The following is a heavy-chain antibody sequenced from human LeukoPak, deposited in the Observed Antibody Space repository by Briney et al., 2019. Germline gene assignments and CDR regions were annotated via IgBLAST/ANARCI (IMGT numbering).Heavy chain of an antibody. D-gene: IGHD3-22*01. CDR2: INPNSGGT. J-gene: IGHJ4*02. V-gene: IGHV1-2*02. Sequence: GASVKVSFKASGYTFTGYYMHWVRQAPGQGLEWMGWINPNSGGTNYAQKFQGRVTMTRDTSISTAYMELSRLRSDDTAVYYCARGDRSGYYYPTDYWGQGTLVTVSS. CDR3: ARGDRSGYYYPTDY. CDR1: GYTFTGYY.